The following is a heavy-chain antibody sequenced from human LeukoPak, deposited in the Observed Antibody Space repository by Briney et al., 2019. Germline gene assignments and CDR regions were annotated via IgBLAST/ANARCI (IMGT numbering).Heavy chain of an antibody. Sequence: SETLSLTCTVSVGSISSSSYYCGWIRQPPGKGMEWIGSIYYSGGTYYNPSLKSRVTISVDTSKNQFSLKLSSVTAADTAVYYCATTGYSSGWGPDYWGQGTLVTVSS. J-gene: IGHJ4*02. CDR1: VGSISSSSYY. V-gene: IGHV4-39*01. CDR3: ATTGYSSGWGPDY. CDR2: IYYSGGT. D-gene: IGHD6-19*01.